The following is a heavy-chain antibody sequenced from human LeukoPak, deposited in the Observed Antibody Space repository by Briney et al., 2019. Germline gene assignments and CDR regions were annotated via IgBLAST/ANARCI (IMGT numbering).Heavy chain of an antibody. D-gene: IGHD3-22*01. CDR3: ARYTSSYYYDFDL. V-gene: IGHV4-39*01. Sequence: SETLSLTCTVSGDSINSPNYYWGWLRQPPGKGLEWIGSIFYGARTSYSPSLKSRVSVSIDTSKNQFSLKLSSVTAADTAIYYCARYTSSYYYDFDLWGRGTLVTVSS. CDR2: IFYGART. CDR1: GDSINSPNYY. J-gene: IGHJ4*02.